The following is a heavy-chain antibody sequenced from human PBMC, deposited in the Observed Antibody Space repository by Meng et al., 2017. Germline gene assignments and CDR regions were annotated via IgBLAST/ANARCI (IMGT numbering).Heavy chain of an antibody. J-gene: IGHJ5*02. CDR2: IYYSGST. V-gene: IGHV4-39*07. CDR1: GGSISSSSYY. D-gene: IGHD6-19*01. Sequence: HQQRQSSGPGLVKPYAPLSLTCTVSGGSISSSSYYWGWIRQPPGKGLEWIGSIYYSGSTYYHPSLKSRVTISVATSKNQFSLKLSSVTAADTAVYYCASLRIAVAGINWFDPWGQGTLVTVSS. CDR3: ASLRIAVAGINWFDP.